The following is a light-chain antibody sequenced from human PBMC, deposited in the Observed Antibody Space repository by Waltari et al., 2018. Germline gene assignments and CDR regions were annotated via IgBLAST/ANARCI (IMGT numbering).Light chain of an antibody. Sequence: DIQMTQPPSTLPTSVEARVTFTCRANESVSRWLAWYQQKPGKAPNLLIYEASNLKSGVPSRFSGSGSGTEFTLTISSLQPDDFGTYYCQQYSSYSISFGQGTRLEIK. CDR2: EAS. V-gene: IGKV1-5*03. CDR3: QQYSSYSIS. CDR1: ESVSRW. J-gene: IGKJ5*01.